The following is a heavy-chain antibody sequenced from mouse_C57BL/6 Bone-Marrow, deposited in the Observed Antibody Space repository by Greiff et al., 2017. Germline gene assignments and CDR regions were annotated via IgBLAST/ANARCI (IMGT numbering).Heavy chain of an antibody. Sequence: DVKLVESGGGLVQPGGSLKLSCAASGFTFSDYYMYWVRQTPEKRLEWVAYISNGGGSTYYPDTVKGRFTISRDNAKNTLYLQMSRLKSEDTAMYYCARPGYYYGSGGFAYWGQGTLVTVSA. CDR1: GFTFSDYY. J-gene: IGHJ3*01. V-gene: IGHV5-12*01. CDR3: ARPGYYYGSGGFAY. CDR2: ISNGGGST. D-gene: IGHD1-1*01.